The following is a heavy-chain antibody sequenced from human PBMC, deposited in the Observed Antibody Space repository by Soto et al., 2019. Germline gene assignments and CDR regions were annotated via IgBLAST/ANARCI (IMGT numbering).Heavy chain of an antibody. CDR1: GDSVSSNSAA. CDR2: TYYRSKWYN. CDR3: ARDQREGGVLMVYEYYYYYYMDV. J-gene: IGHJ6*03. Sequence: SETLSLTCAISGDSVSSNSAAWNWIRQSPSRGLEWLGRTYYRSKWYNDYAVSVKSRITINPDTSKNQFSLQLNSVTPEDTAVYYCARDQREGGVLMVYEYYYYYYMDVWGKGTTVTVSS. D-gene: IGHD2-8*01. V-gene: IGHV6-1*01.